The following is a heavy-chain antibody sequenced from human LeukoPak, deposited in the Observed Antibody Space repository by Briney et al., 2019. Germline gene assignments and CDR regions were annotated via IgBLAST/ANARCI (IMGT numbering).Heavy chain of an antibody. CDR2: INSDGSTT. Sequence: GGFLRLSCAASGFTFSSYWMYWVRQAPGKGLVWVSRINSDGSTTDYAESVKGRFTISRDNAKNMVFVQMNSLRADDTAVYYCARGRWLTRRPNGAFDLWGQGTMVIVSS. CDR3: ARGRWLTRRPNGAFDL. V-gene: IGHV3-74*01. CDR1: GFTFSSYW. D-gene: IGHD5-12*01. J-gene: IGHJ3*01.